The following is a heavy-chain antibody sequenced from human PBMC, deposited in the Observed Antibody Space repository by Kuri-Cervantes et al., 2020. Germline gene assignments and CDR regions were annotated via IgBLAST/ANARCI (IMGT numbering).Heavy chain of an antibody. CDR2: IYPGDSDT. Sequence: GESLKISCKGSGYSFTSYWIGWVRQMPGKGLEWMGIIYPGDSDTRYSPSFQGQVTISADKSISTAYLQWRSLKASDTATYYCARHSGISAGTNFYYYLDVWGKGTTVTVSS. J-gene: IGHJ6*03. CDR3: ARHSGISAGTNFYYYLDV. CDR1: GYSFTSYW. D-gene: IGHD6-19*01. V-gene: IGHV5-51*01.